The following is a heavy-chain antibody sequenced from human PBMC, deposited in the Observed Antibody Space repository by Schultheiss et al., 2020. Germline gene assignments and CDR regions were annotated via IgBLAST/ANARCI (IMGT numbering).Heavy chain of an antibody. CDR3: ARAYYDFWSGYYERVGWYYGMDV. CDR1: GFTFSSYS. D-gene: IGHD3-3*01. CDR2: ISSSSSYI. V-gene: IGHV3-21*01. J-gene: IGHJ6*02. Sequence: GGSLRLSCAASGFTFSSYSMNWVRQAPGKGLEWVSSISSSSSYIYYADLVKGRFTISRDNAKNSLYLQMNSLRAEDTAVYYCARAYYDFWSGYYERVGWYYGMDVWGQGTTV.